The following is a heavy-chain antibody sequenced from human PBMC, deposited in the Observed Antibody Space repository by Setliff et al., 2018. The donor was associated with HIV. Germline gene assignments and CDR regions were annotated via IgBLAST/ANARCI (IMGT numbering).Heavy chain of an antibody. D-gene: IGHD6-13*01. Sequence: GGSLRLSCAASGFTFSSYWMHWVRQAPGKGLVWVSRINSDRSSTSYADSVKGRFTISRDNAKNTLYLQMNSLRAEDTAVYYCARAAAAGFFDYWGQGTLVTVSS. V-gene: IGHV3-74*01. J-gene: IGHJ4*02. CDR1: GFTFSSYW. CDR3: ARAAAAGFFDY. CDR2: INSDRSST.